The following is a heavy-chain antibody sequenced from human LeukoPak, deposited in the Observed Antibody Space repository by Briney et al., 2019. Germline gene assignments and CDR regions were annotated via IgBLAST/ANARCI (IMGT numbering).Heavy chain of an antibody. D-gene: IGHD3-10*01. CDR3: AKDVWFGGD. CDR2: ISSSGSNI. V-gene: IGHV3-48*03. J-gene: IGHJ4*02. CDR1: GFTFSTYE. Sequence: GGSLRLSCAASGFTFSTYEMNWVRQAPGKGLEWVSYISSSGSNIYYADSVKGRFTISRDNSKNTLYLQMNSLRAEDTAVYYCAKDVWFGGDWGQGTLVTVSS.